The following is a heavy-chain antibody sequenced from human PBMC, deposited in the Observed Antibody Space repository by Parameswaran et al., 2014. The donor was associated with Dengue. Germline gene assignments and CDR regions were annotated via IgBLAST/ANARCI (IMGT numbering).Heavy chain of an antibody. V-gene: IGHV3-30-3*02. CDR2: ISYDGSNK. J-gene: IGHJ4*02. CDR3: AKIAVAGMYYFDY. Sequence: VRQAPGKGLEWVAVISYDGSNKYYADSVKGRFTISRDNSKNTLYLQMNSLRAEDTAVYYCAKIAVAGMYYFDYWGQGTLVTSPQ. D-gene: IGHD6-19*01.